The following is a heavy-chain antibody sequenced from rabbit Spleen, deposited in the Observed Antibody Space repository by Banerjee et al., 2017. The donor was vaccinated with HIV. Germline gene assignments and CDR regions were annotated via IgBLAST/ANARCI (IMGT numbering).Heavy chain of an antibody. CDR2: IYAGSSGST. V-gene: IGHV1S45*01. CDR3: ARSDRSSAWGVAL. CDR1: GFSFSNKAV. J-gene: IGHJ4*01. Sequence: QEQLVEYGGDLVQPEGSLTLTCKASGFSFSNKAVMCWVRQAPGKGLEWIACIYAGSSGSTYYESWAKGRFTITRSTSLNTVTLQLNSLTAADTATYFCARSDRSSAWGVALWGPGTLVTVS. D-gene: IGHD4-1*01.